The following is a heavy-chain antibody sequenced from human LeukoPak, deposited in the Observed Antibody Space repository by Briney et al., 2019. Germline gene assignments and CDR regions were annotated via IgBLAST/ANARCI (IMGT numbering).Heavy chain of an antibody. CDR1: GGTFSSYA. V-gene: IGHV1-69*05. D-gene: IGHD1-26*01. J-gene: IGHJ4*02. CDR3: ARDRYSATYFDY. CDR2: IIPIFGTA. Sequence: SVKVSCKASGGTFSSYAISWVRQAPGQGLEWMGGIIPIFGTANYAQKFQGRVTITTDESASTAYMELSSLRSEDTAVYYCARDRYSATYFDYWGQGTLVTVSS.